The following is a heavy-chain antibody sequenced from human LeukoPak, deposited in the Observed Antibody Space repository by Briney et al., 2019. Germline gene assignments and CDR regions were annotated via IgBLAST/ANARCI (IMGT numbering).Heavy chain of an antibody. CDR2: IRYDGSNK. CDR1: GFSFSSYG. CDR3: ARVPGGMATIYDY. J-gene: IGHJ4*02. V-gene: IGHV3-30*02. Sequence: GGSLRLSCAASGFSFSSYGMHWVRQAPGKGLEWVAFIRYDGSNKYYADSVKGRFTISRDNSKNTLYLQMNSLRAEDTAVYYCARVPGGMATIYDYWGQGTLVTVSS. D-gene: IGHD5-24*01.